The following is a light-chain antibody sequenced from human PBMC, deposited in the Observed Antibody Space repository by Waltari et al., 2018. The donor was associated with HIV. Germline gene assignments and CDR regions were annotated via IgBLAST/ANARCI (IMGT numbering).Light chain of an antibody. V-gene: IGLV1-47*01. Sequence: QSVLTQPPSASATPGQRVTISCSGSSSNIDSNNVCWYQQLPGTAPKLLIYKNDQRPSGVPDRFSGSKSGTSASLAISGLRSEDEADYYCATWDDSLTGLFGGGTKLTVL. CDR2: KND. CDR1: SSNIDSNN. J-gene: IGLJ2*01. CDR3: ATWDDSLTGL.